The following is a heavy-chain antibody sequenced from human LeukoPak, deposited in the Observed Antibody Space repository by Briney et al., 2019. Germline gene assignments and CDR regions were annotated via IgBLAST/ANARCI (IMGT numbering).Heavy chain of an antibody. CDR1: GFTFDDYG. CDR3: ARDHGTHHCSSTKKQLVCGPFDY. J-gene: IGHJ4*02. D-gene: IGHD2-2*01. CDR2: INWNGGST. V-gene: IGHV3-20*04. Sequence: GGSLRLSCAASGFTFDDYGMSWVRQAPGKGLEWVSGINWNGGSTGYADSVKGRFTISRDNAKNSLYLQMNSLRAEDTALYYCARDHGTHHCSSTKKQLVCGPFDYWGQGTLVTVSS.